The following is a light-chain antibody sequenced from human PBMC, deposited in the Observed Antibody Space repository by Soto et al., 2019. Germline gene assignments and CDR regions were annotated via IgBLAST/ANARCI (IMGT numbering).Light chain of an antibody. CDR1: QSVSSSY. Sequence: EIGLTQSPGTLSLSPGERATLSCRASQSVSSSYLAWYQQKPGQAPRLLIYGASSRATGIPDRFSGSGSGTDFTLPISRLEPEDFAVYYCQQYGISPWTFGQGTKVEIK. CDR3: QQYGISPWT. J-gene: IGKJ1*01. CDR2: GAS. V-gene: IGKV3-20*01.